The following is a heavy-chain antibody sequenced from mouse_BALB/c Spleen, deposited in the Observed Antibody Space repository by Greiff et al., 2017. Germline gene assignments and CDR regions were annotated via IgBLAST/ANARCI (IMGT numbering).Heavy chain of an antibody. CDR2: INPSNGGT. Sequence: VQLQQSGAELVKPGASVKLSCKASGYTFTSYYMYWVKQRPGQGLEWIGEINPSNGGTNFNEKFKSKATLTVDKSSSTAYMQLSSLTSEDSAVYYCTRRGSSYAMDYWGQGTTGTVAA. V-gene: IGHV1S81*02. CDR3: TRRGSSYAMDY. CDR1: GYTFTSYY. D-gene: IGHD1-1*01. J-gene: IGHJ4*01.